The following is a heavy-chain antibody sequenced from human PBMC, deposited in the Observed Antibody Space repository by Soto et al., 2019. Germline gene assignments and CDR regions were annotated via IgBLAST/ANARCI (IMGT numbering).Heavy chain of an antibody. CDR1: GYTFISYY. CDR2: INPSGGST. Sequence: ASVKVSCKASGYTFISYYMHWVRQAPGQGLEWMGIINPSGGSTSYAQKFQGRVTITADESTSTAYMELSSLRSEDTAVYYCARTQGVGIVVVMTQDAFDIWGQGTMVTVSS. D-gene: IGHD3-22*01. J-gene: IGHJ3*02. V-gene: IGHV1-46*01. CDR3: ARTQGVGIVVVMTQDAFDI.